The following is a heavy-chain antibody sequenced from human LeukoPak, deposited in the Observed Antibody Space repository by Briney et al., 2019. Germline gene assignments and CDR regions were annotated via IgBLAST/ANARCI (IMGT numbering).Heavy chain of an antibody. Sequence: GGSLRLSCAASGFTFSNHAASWVRQAPGKGLEWISANTGSGGITYYAGSVKGRFTLSRDNSKNTLYLQMNGLRAEDTAVYYCAKDSRGFDYWGQGTLDTVSS. CDR2: NTGSGGIT. D-gene: IGHD3-10*01. CDR3: AKDSRGFDY. V-gene: IGHV3-23*01. J-gene: IGHJ4*02. CDR1: GFTFSNHA.